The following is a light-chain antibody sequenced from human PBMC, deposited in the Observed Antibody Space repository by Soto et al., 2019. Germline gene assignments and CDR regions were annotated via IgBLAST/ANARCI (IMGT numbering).Light chain of an antibody. CDR2: DAS. CDR3: QQSYSTPT. Sequence: IQMTQSPSSVSASVGDSVTITCRASQGISSALAWYQQKPGKAPKLLIYDASSLESGVPSRFSGSTSGTEFTLTISSLQPDDFATYYCQQSYSTPTFGQGTKVDIK. CDR1: QGISSA. V-gene: IGKV1-13*02. J-gene: IGKJ1*01.